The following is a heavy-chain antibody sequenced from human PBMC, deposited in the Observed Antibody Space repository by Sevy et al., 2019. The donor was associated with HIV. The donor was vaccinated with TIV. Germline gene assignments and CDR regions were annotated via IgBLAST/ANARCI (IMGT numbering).Heavy chain of an antibody. Sequence: GGSLRLSCAASGFTFSSYGMHWVRQAPGKGLEWVAVIWSDGINKYYGDSVKGRFTISRDNSKNTVYLQMNSLRAEDTAVYYCARAGDIVEVVAHYGMDVWGQGTTVTVSS. CDR1: GFTFSSYG. CDR3: ARAGDIVEVVAHYGMDV. J-gene: IGHJ6*02. D-gene: IGHD2-15*01. CDR2: IWSDGINK. V-gene: IGHV3-33*01.